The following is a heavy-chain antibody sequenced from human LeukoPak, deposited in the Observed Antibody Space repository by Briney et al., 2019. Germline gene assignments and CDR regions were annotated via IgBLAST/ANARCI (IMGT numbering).Heavy chain of an antibody. CDR1: GGSISNYF. Sequence: MPSETLSLTCTVSGGSISNYFWSWIRQPPGKGLECIGFFYYSDITYYNPSLKSRVTISLDTSKNQFSLKLSSVTAADTAVYYCGNKPTLSCTHGFCVVIDYWGQGTLVTVSS. J-gene: IGHJ4*02. V-gene: IGHV4-59*01. CDR3: GNKPTLSCTHGFCVVIDY. D-gene: IGHD2-8*01. CDR2: FYYSDIT.